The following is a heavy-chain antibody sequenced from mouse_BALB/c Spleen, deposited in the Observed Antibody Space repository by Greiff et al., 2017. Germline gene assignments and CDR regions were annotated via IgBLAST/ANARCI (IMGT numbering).Heavy chain of an antibody. CDR2: ISSGGSYT. J-gene: IGHJ4*01. V-gene: IGHV5-9-3*01. Sequence: EVMLVESGGGLVKPGGSLKLSCAASGFTFSSYAMSWVRQTPEKRLEWVATISSGGSYTYYPDSVKGRFTISRDNAKNTLYLQMSSLRSEDTAMYYCARQGNGNYVDYYAMDYWGQGTSVTVSS. D-gene: IGHD2-1*01. CDR1: GFTFSSYA. CDR3: ARQGNGNYVDYYAMDY.